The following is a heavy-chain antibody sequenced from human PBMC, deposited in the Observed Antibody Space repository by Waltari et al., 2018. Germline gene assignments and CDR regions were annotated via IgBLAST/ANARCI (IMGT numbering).Heavy chain of an antibody. CDR3: ARGPPRITGTIGCPIGY. D-gene: IGHD1-7*01. J-gene: IGHJ4*02. Sequence: QVQLVQSGAEVKKPGASVKVSCKASGYTFTGYYMHWVRQAPGQGLGWMGWINPNRGCTICSQRFQVWVTMTRDTSISTAYMELSRLLSDDTAVYYCARGPPRITGTIGCPIGYWGQGPLVTVSS. CDR1: GYTFTGYY. CDR2: INPNRGCT. V-gene: IGHV1-2*04.